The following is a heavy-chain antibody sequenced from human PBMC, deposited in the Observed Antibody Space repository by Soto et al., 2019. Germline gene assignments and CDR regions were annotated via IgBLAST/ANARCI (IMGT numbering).Heavy chain of an antibody. CDR2: IKSKTDGGTT. D-gene: IGHD3-16*01. J-gene: IGHJ5*02. CDR1: GLTFRISV. Sequence: PGGSTRISCAASGLTFRISVISWARKDTGKGLEWVGRIKSKTDGGTTDYAAPVKGRFTISRDDSKNTLYLQMNSLKTEDTAVYYCTTDPRFMITFGGVPWGQGTLVTVSS. CDR3: TTDPRFMITFGGVP. V-gene: IGHV3-15*01.